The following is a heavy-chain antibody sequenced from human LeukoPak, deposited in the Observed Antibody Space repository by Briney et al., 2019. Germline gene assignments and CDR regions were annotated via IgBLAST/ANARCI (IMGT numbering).Heavy chain of an antibody. V-gene: IGHV4-61*02. CDR1: GDSISGGSSY. J-gene: IGHJ4*02. CDR3: ARDGPALTYCGGDCFSDY. Sequence: SETLSLTCTVSGDSISGGSSYWNWVRQPAGKGLEWIGRIYSSGSTDYNPSLQSRVTVSLDASKNQFSLKLRSVTAADTAVYYCARDGPALTYCGGDCFSDYWGQGTLVTVSS. D-gene: IGHD2-21*01. CDR2: IYSSGST.